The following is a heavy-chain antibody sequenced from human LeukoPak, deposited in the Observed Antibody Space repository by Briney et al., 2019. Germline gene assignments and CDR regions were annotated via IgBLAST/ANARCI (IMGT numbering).Heavy chain of an antibody. Sequence: ASVKVSCKASGYTFTGYYMHWVRQAPGQGLEWMEWINPNSGGTNYAQKFQGRVTMTRDTSISTAYMELSRLRSDDTAVYYCARAGVPGGFWSGFVGAVYYYYMNVWGKGTTVTVSS. J-gene: IGHJ6*03. CDR1: GYTFTGYY. D-gene: IGHD3-3*01. CDR2: INPNSGGT. V-gene: IGHV1-2*02. CDR3: ARAGVPGGFWSGFVGAVYYYYMNV.